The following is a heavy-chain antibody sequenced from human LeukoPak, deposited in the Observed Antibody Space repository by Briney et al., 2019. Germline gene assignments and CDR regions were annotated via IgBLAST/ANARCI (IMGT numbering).Heavy chain of an antibody. CDR1: GFTFSSNY. V-gene: IGHV3-53*01. CDR3: AKSTSEYYDILTGYYGAFDI. CDR2: IYSGGST. J-gene: IGHJ3*02. Sequence: PGGSLRLSCAASGFTFSSNYMSWVRQAPGKGLEWVSVIYSGGSTYYADSVKGRFTISRDNSKNTLYLQMNSLRAEDTAVYYCAKSTSEYYDILTGYYGAFDIWGQGTMVTVSS. D-gene: IGHD3-9*01.